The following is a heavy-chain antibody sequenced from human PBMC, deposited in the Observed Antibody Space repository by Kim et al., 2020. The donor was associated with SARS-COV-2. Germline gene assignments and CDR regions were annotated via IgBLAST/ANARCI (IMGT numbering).Heavy chain of an antibody. V-gene: IGHV3-23*01. CDR3: AKSPTMEYVSSGYLNY. D-gene: IGHD3-22*01. Sequence: GGSLRLSCAASGFTFSSYAMSWVRQAPGKGLEWVSAISGSGGSTYYADSVKGRFTISRDNSKNTLYLQMNSLRAEDTAVYYCAKSPTMEYVSSGYLNYWGQGTLVTGSS. J-gene: IGHJ4*02. CDR2: ISGSGGST. CDR1: GFTFSSYA.